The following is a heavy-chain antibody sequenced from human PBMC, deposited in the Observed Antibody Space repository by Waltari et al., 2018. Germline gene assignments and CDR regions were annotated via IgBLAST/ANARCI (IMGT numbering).Heavy chain of an antibody. CDR2: IRYDGSNK. CDR1: GFTFSGYG. D-gene: IGHD2-15*01. Sequence: QVQLVESGGGVVQPGGSLRLSCAASGFTFSGYGMHWVRQAPGKGLEWVAFIRYDGSNKYYADSVKGRFTSSRDNSKNTLYLQMNSLRAEDTAVYYCAKSPGAYCSGGSCYNFDYWGQGTLVTVSS. V-gene: IGHV3-30*02. CDR3: AKSPGAYCSGGSCYNFDY. J-gene: IGHJ4*02.